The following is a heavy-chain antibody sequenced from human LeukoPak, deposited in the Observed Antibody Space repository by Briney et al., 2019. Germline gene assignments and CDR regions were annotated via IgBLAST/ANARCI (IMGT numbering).Heavy chain of an antibody. CDR2: ISSSGSTI. J-gene: IGHJ6*04. D-gene: IGHD3-10*02. Sequence: GGSLRLSCAASGFTFKSYDMNWVRQAPGKGLEWVSYISSSGSTIYYADSVKGRFTISRDNAKNSLYLQMNSLRAEDTAVYYCAELGITMIGGVWGKGTTVTISS. CDR1: GFTFKSYD. CDR3: AELGITMIGGV. V-gene: IGHV3-48*03.